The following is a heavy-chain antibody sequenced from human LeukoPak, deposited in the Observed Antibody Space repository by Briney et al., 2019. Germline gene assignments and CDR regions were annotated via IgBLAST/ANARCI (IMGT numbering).Heavy chain of an antibody. CDR2: INHGGST. CDR3: ARVFRVGSSWYNWFDP. CDR1: GGPFRDYY. Sequence: SETLSLTCAVYGGPFRDYYWSWIRQPPGKGLEWIGAINHGGSTNYNPSLKSRVTISVDTSKNQFSLKLSSVTAADTAVYYCARVFRVGSSWYNWFDPWGQGTLVTVSS. V-gene: IGHV4-34*01. D-gene: IGHD6-13*01. J-gene: IGHJ5*02.